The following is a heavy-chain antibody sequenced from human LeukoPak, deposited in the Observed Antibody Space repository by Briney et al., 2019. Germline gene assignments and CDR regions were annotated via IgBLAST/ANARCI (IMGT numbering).Heavy chain of an antibody. CDR1: GFTFTNAW. V-gene: IGHV3-15*01. CDR2: IRSNTDGGTA. Sequence: GGSLRLSCASSGFTFTNAWMSWVRQAPGKGLEWVGRIRSNTDGGTADYAAPVKGRFIISRDDSKDTLFLQMHSLKTEDTAVYYCTTELTNTPFGYWGQGTLVTVSS. D-gene: IGHD1/OR15-1a*01. CDR3: TTELTNTPFGY. J-gene: IGHJ4*02.